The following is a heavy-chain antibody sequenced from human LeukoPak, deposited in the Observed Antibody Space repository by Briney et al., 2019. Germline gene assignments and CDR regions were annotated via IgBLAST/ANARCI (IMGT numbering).Heavy chain of an antibody. CDR1: GYTFTSYD. V-gene: IGHV1-8*03. CDR3: AREGYSSGWSYYYYYMDV. D-gene: IGHD6-19*01. J-gene: IGHJ6*03. Sequence: ASVKVSCKASGYTFTSYDINWVRQATGQGLEWMGWMNPNSGNTGYAQKFQGRVTITRNTSISTAYMELSSLRSEDTAVYYCAREGYSSGWSYYYYYMDVWGKGTTVTVSS. CDR2: MNPNSGNT.